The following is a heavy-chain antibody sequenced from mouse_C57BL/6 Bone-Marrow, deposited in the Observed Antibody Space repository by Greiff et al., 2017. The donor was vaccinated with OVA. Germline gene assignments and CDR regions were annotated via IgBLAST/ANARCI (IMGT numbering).Heavy chain of an antibody. CDR3: APIYYDYGWFAY. CDR2: IYPRSGNT. D-gene: IGHD2-4*01. J-gene: IGHJ3*01. V-gene: IGHV1-81*01. CDR1: GYTFTSYG. Sequence: QVQLQQSGAELARPGASVKLSCKASGYTFTSYGISWVKQRTGQGLEWIGEIYPRSGNTYYNEKFKGKATLTADKSSSTAYMELRSLTSEDSAVYFCAPIYYDYGWFAYWGQGTLVTVSA.